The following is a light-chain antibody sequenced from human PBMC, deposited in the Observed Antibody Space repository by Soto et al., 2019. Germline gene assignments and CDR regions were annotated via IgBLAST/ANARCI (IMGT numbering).Light chain of an antibody. V-gene: IGLV1-51*01. CDR1: SSNIGNNY. CDR3: GTWDSSLSVYV. CDR2: DSD. Sequence: QSVLTQPPSVSAAPGQKVTISCSGGSSNIGNNYVSWYQHLPGTAPKLLIFDSDERPSGIPDRFSGSKSGTSATLGITGLQTGDEADYYCGTWDSSLSVYVFGTGTKVTVL. J-gene: IGLJ1*01.